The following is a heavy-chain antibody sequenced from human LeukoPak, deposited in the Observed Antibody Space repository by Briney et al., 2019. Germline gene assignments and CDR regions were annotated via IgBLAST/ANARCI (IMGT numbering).Heavy chain of an antibody. V-gene: IGHV1-2*02. CDR3: ARERYYDSSGSLDY. CDR1: GYTFTGYY. J-gene: IGHJ4*02. Sequence: ASVKVSCKASGYTFTGYYMHWVRQAPGQGLEWMGWINPNSGGTNYAQKFQGRVTMTRDTSISTAYMELSRLRSDDTAVYYCARERYYDSSGSLDYWGQGTLVTVSS. CDR2: INPNSGGT. D-gene: IGHD3-22*01.